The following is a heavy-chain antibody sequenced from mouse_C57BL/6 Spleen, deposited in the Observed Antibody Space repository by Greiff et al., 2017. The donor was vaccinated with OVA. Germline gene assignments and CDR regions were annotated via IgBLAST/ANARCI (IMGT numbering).Heavy chain of an antibody. V-gene: IGHV2-2*01. J-gene: IGHJ2*01. CDR2: IWSGGST. CDR3: ARDGYDDDFDY. Sequence: VKLQESGPGLVQPSQSLSITCTVSGFSLTSYGVHWVRQSPGKGLEWLGVIWSGGSTGYNAAFISRLSISKDNSKSQVFFKMNSLQADDTAIYYCARDGYDDDFDYWGQGTTLTVSS. D-gene: IGHD2-2*01. CDR1: GFSLTSYG.